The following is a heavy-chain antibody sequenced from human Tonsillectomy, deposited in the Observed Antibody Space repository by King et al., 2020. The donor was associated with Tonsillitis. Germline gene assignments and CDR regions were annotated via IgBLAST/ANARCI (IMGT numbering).Heavy chain of an antibody. CDR3: VRENYGEYYFDY. CDR1: GFTFSSYA. D-gene: IGHD4-17*01. J-gene: IGHJ4*02. V-gene: IGHV3-30*04. Sequence: VQLVESGGGVVQPGRSLRLSCAASGFTFSSYAMHWVRQPPGKGLEWVAIISYDGSNKFYADSVKGRFTISRDNSKNTLYLQMNSLRAEDTAVYYCVRENYGEYYFDYWGQGPLVTVSS. CDR2: ISYDGSNK.